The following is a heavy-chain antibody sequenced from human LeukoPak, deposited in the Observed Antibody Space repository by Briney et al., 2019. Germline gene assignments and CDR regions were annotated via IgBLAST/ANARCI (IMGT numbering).Heavy chain of an antibody. Sequence: SETLSLTCTVSGGSISSSTYWWGWIRQSPGKGLEWIGSVYYTGSTYYNPSLKSRVTISVDTSKNQFSLKLSSVTAADTAVYYCARRSGTYHAFDIWGQGTMVTVSS. J-gene: IGHJ3*02. CDR3: ARRSGTYHAFDI. V-gene: IGHV4-39*01. D-gene: IGHD1-26*01. CDR2: VYYTGST. CDR1: GGSISSSTYW.